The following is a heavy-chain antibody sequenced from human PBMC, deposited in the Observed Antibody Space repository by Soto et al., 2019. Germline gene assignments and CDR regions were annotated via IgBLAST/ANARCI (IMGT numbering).Heavy chain of an antibody. V-gene: IGHV4-59*01. J-gene: IGHJ3*02. CDR2: IYYSGST. CDR3: ARVLYRAGYNYASGDFDI. Sequence: PSETLSLTCTVSGGSISSYYWSWIRQPPGKGLEWIGYIYYSGSTNYNPSLKSRVTISVDTSKNQFSLKLSSVTAADTAVYYCARVLYRAGYNYASGDFDIWGQGTMVTVSS. CDR1: GGSISSYY. D-gene: IGHD5-12*01.